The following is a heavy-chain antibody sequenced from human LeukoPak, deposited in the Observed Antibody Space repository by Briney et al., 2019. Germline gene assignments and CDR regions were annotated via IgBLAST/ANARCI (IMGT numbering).Heavy chain of an antibody. V-gene: IGHV1-69*01. J-gene: IGHJ6*02. CDR1: GGTFSSYA. D-gene: IGHD3-16*01. Sequence: SVKVSCKASGGTFSSYAISWVRQAPGQGLEWMGGIIPIFGTANYAQKFQGRVTTTADESTSTAYMELGSLRSEDTAVYYCARDRLINDYYYGMDVWGQGTTVTVSS. CDR2: IIPIFGTA. CDR3: ARDRLINDYYYGMDV.